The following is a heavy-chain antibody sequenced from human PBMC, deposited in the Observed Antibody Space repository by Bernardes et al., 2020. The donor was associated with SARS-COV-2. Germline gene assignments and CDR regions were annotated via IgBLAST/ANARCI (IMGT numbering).Heavy chain of an antibody. D-gene: IGHD2-15*01. V-gene: IGHV3-74*01. Sequence: SLIRSCVVSGFTFRTYWMHWVRQAPGKGLEWVSRLNEDGSITTYADSVKGRFTISRDNAKNTLYLQMHSLRVEDTATYYCVRDLAGGSGSWGQGTLVIVSS. CDR3: VRDLAGGSGS. J-gene: IGHJ4*02. CDR1: GFTFRTYW. CDR2: LNEDGSIT.